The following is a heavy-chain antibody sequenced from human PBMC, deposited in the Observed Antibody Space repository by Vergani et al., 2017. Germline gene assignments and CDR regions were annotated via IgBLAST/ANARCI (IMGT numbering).Heavy chain of an antibody. J-gene: IGHJ4*02. Sequence: EVQLVESGGGLVKPGGSLRLSCAASGFTFSSYSMNWVRQAPGKGLEWVSSISSSSSYIYYADSVKGRFTISRDNAKNSLYLQMNSLRAEDTAVYYCAKDGHSYGPFNYWGQGTLVTVSS. CDR2: ISSSSSYI. D-gene: IGHD5-18*01. CDR3: AKDGHSYGPFNY. CDR1: GFTFSSYS. V-gene: IGHV3-21*04.